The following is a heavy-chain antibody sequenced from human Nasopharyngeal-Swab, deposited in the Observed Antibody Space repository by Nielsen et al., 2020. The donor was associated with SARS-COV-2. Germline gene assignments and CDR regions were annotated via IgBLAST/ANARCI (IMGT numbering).Heavy chain of an antibody. Sequence: WIRQRPGKGQEWVSYIPPTASHRYYADSARGRFTISRDNAKKSLYLQMDSLRPEDTAVYYSARDRGWGYSGYGCLDYWGQGILVTVSS. CDR2: IPPTASHR. D-gene: IGHD2-15*01. J-gene: IGHJ4*02. CDR3: ARDRGWGYSGYGCLDY. V-gene: IGHV3-11*04.